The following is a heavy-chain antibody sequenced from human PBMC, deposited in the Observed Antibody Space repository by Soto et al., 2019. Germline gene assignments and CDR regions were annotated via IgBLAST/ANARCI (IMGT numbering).Heavy chain of an antibody. CDR1: GFTFSSYA. D-gene: IGHD4-17*01. J-gene: IGHJ6*02. CDR3: AKVPKMTTVVTSSMDG. V-gene: IGHV3-23*01. CDR2: ISGSGGST. Sequence: EVQLLESGGGLVQPGGSLRLSCAASGFTFSSYAMSWVRQAPGKGLEWVSAISGSGGSTYYADSVKGRFTISRDNSKNTLYLQMNRLRAEDTAVYYCAKVPKMTTVVTSSMDGWGQGTTVTVSS.